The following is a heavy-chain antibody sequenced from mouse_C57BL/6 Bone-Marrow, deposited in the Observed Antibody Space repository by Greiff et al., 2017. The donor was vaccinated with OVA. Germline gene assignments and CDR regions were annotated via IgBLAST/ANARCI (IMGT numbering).Heavy chain of an antibody. CDR3: ARGGGFRYFDV. V-gene: IGHV5-16*01. J-gene: IGHJ1*03. Sequence: EVKLVESEGGLVQPGSSMKLSCTASGFTFSDYYMAWVRQGPEKGLEWVANINYDGSSTYYLDSLKSRFIISRDNAKNILYQQMSSLKSEDTATYYCARGGGFRYFDVWGTGTTVTVSS. CDR1: GFTFSDYY. CDR2: INYDGSST.